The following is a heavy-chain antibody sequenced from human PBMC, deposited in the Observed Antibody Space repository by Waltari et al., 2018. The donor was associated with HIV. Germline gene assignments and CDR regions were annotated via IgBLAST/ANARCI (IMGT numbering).Heavy chain of an antibody. V-gene: IGHV1-24*01. D-gene: IGHD5-18*01. CDR1: GYKITELS. J-gene: IGHJ4*02. Sequence: QVELVQSGAEVKKPGASVKVSCKVSGYKITELSMHWVRQAPGEGPEWMGGFVPEDGERTDAQKFQGRFTMIEHTSTYTAYMELSSLRSEDTAVYYCATGADTAYWGQGTLVIVSS. CDR3: ATGADTAY. CDR2: FVPEDGER.